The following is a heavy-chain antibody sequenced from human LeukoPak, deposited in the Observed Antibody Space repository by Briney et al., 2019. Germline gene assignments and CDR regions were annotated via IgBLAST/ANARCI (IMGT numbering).Heavy chain of an antibody. D-gene: IGHD6-19*01. V-gene: IGHV4-34*01. CDR3: ARSPIAVAGYDY. Sequence: PSETLSLTCTVSGGSISSYYWSWIRQPPGKGLEWIGEINHSGSTNYNPSLKSRVTISVDTSKNQFSLKLSSVTAADTAVYYCARSPIAVAGYDYWGQGTLVTVSS. J-gene: IGHJ4*02. CDR1: GGSISSYY. CDR2: INHSGST.